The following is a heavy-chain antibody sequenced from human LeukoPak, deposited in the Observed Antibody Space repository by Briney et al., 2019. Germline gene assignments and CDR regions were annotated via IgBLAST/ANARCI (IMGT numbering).Heavy chain of an antibody. CDR2: IRYDGSNK. Sequence: PGGSLRLSCAASGFTFSSYGMHWVRQAPGKGLEWVAVIRYDGSNKYYADSVKGRFTISRDNAKNSLYLQMNSLRDEDTAVYYCARDPYSPLNYYYYYGMDVWGQGTTVTVSS. D-gene: IGHD2-15*01. J-gene: IGHJ6*02. CDR3: ARDPYSPLNYYYYYGMDV. V-gene: IGHV3-33*01. CDR1: GFTFSSYG.